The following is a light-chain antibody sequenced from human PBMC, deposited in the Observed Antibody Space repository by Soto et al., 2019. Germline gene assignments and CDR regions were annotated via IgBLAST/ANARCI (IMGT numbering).Light chain of an antibody. CDR2: GNN. J-gene: IGLJ2*01. Sequence: QPVLTQPPSVSGAPGQRVTISCTGSSSNIGAGYDVHWYQPLPGIAPKLLIYGNNNRPSGVPDRFSGSKSDTSASLAITGLQAEDEADYYCQSYDSSLTVHVIFGGGTKLTVL. CDR3: QSYDSSLTVHVI. CDR1: SSNIGAGYD. V-gene: IGLV1-40*01.